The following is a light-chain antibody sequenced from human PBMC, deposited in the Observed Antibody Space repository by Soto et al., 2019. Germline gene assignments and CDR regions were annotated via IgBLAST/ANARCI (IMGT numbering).Light chain of an antibody. CDR1: SSNIGSNT. CDR2: SNN. CDR3: AAWDDSLNGRVV. Sequence: QSVLTQPPSASVTPGQRVTISCYGSSSNIGSNTVNWYQQLPGTAPKLLIYSNNQRPSGVPDRFSGSKSGTSASLAISGLQSEDEADYYCAAWDDSLNGRVVFGGGTKLTVL. J-gene: IGLJ2*01. V-gene: IGLV1-44*01.